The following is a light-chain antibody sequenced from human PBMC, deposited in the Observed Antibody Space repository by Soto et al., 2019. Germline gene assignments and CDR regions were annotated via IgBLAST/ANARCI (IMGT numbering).Light chain of an antibody. CDR2: DTS. V-gene: IGLV7-46*01. CDR1: TGAVTSGHY. Sequence: QAVVTQEPSLTVSPGGTVTLTCGSSTGAVTSGHYPYWFQQKPGQAPRTLIYDTSNKHSWTPARFSGSLLGGKAALTLSGAQPEDEAECYCLLSYSGARHVVFGGGTQLTVL. CDR3: LLSYSGARHVV. J-gene: IGLJ2*01.